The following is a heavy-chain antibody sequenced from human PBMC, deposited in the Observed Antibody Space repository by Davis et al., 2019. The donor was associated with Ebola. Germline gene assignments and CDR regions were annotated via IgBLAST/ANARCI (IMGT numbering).Heavy chain of an antibody. Sequence: GESLKISCKGSGYSFAKYWIGWVRQKPGKGLEWMGIIYPDDSIIRYSPSIQGQVTISADKSISTAYLQWSSLTASDTAIYFCARHGLSGGGYLSYYYYGMDVWGQGTTVTVSS. D-gene: IGHD5-12*01. V-gene: IGHV5-51*01. CDR2: IYPDDSII. J-gene: IGHJ6*02. CDR1: GYSFAKYW. CDR3: ARHGLSGGGYLSYYYYGMDV.